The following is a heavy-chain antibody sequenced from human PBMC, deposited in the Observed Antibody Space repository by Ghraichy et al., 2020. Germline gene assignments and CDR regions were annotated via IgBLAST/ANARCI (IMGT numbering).Heavy chain of an antibody. D-gene: IGHD3-9*01. Sequence: GGSLRLSCAASGFTFSSYVMSWVRQAPGKGLEWVSAISDRGGSTYYADSVKGRFTISRDNSKNTLYLQMNSLRAEDTAVYYCAKEGKYYDILSASSARYFDYGGKETLVTV. CDR1: GFTFSSYV. CDR2: ISDRGGST. CDR3: AKEGKYYDILSASSARYFDY. V-gene: IGHV3-23*01. J-gene: IGHJ4*02.